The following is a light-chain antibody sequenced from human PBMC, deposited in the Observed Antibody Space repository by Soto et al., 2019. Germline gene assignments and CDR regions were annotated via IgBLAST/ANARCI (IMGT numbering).Light chain of an antibody. CDR2: EVS. J-gene: IGLJ3*02. Sequence: QAVLTQPASVSGSPGQSITVSCTGTSSDIGGHNYVSWYQQHPGKVPKLIIYEVSNRPSGVSNRFSGSKSGNTASLTVSGLQAEDEADYYCSSYTTPSTVVFGGGTQLTVL. V-gene: IGLV2-14*01. CDR1: SSDIGGHNY. CDR3: SSYTTPSTVV.